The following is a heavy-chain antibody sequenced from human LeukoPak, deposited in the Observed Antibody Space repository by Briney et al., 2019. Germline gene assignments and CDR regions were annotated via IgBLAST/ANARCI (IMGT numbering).Heavy chain of an antibody. D-gene: IGHD2-2*01. CDR3: ARVVPAAVAFDY. CDR2: INPNSGVT. J-gene: IGHJ4*02. Sequence: RASVKVSCKASGYTFTGYYMHWVRQAPGQGLEWMGWINPNSGVTNYAQKFQGRVTMTRDTSISTAYMELSRLRSDDTAVYYCARVVPAAVAFDYWGQGTLVTVST. CDR1: GYTFTGYY. V-gene: IGHV1-2*02.